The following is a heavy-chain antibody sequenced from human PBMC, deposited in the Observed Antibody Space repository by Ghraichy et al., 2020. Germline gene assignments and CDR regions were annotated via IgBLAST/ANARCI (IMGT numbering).Heavy chain of an antibody. V-gene: IGHV3-7*03. J-gene: IGHJ4*02. CDR1: GFNLSTYW. D-gene: IGHD3/OR15-3a*01. Sequence: GGSLRLSCAASGFNLSTYWMSWVRQAPGKGLEWVADISRDGKNEFYVDSVKGRFTISRDNAKNSLCLHMNSLRAEDTAVYYCARDPLDSTSHFDYWGQGMLVTVSS. CDR2: ISRDGKNE. CDR3: ARDPLDSTSHFDY.